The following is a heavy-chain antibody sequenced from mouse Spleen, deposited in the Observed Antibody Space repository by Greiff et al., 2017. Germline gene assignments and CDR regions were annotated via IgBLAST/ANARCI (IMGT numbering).Heavy chain of an antibody. J-gene: IGHJ2*01. D-gene: IGHD2-12*01. CDR1: GYTFTDYY. CDR2: INPYNGGT. V-gene: IGHV1-19*01. CDR3: ARGGDYYSQPGNYFDY. Sequence: LVEPGASVKMSCKASGYTFTDYYMNWVKQSHGKSLEWIGVINPYNGGTSYNQKFKGKATLTVDKSSSTAYMELNSLTSEDSAVYYCARGGDYYSQPGNYFDYWGQGTTLTVSS.